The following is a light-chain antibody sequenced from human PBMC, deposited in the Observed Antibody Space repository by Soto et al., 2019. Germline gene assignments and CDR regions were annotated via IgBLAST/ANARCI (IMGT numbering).Light chain of an antibody. CDR3: ASYAGSRTYV. CDR1: SDIGNYNL. J-gene: IGLJ1*01. CDR2: EVT. V-gene: IGLV2-23*02. Sequence: QPVLTQPASVSGSPGQSVTISCSGSDIGNYNLVSWYQHLPGRAPKLLIFEVTMRPSGISDRFSGSKSASTASLTISGLQAEDEGDYYCASYAGSRTYVFGSGTKVTVL.